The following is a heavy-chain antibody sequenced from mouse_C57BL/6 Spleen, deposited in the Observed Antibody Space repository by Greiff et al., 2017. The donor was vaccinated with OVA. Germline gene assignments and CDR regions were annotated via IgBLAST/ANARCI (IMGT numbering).Heavy chain of an antibody. D-gene: IGHD2-5*01. CDR2: ISSGSSTI. V-gene: IGHV5-17*01. CDR3: ARSLYSNYGGFAY. CDR1: GFTFSDYG. Sequence: EVKVVESGGGLVKPGGSLKLSCAASGFTFSDYGMHWVRQATEKGLEWVAYISSGSSTIYYADTVKGRFTISRDNAKNTLFLQMNSLRSEDRAMYYCARSLYSNYGGFAYWGQGTLVTVSA. J-gene: IGHJ3*01.